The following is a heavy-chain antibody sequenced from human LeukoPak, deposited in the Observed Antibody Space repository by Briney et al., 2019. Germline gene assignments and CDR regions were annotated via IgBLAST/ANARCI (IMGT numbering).Heavy chain of an antibody. Sequence: ASVKVSCKTSGYTFTDFGISWVRQAPTHGLEWVGWINTKTGQINLARKLQGRVTMTTDTSTRTAYMELRSLRSDDTAVYFCARGPPNWGYDYWGPGTLVTVSS. CDR2: INTKTGQI. J-gene: IGHJ4*02. V-gene: IGHV1-18*01. CDR3: ARGPPNWGYDY. CDR1: GYTFTDFG. D-gene: IGHD7-27*01.